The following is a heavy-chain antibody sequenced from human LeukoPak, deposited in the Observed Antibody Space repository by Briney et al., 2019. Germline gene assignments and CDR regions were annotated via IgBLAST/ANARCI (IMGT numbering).Heavy chain of an antibody. Sequence: PSETLSLTCAVSGYSISSGYYWGWIRQPPGKGLEGIGRIYHSGSTYYNPSLKSRVTISVDTSKNQFSLKLSSVTAADTAVYYCARDILHYDILTGSGGMGYMDVWGKGTTVTVSS. CDR2: IYHSGST. CDR3: ARDILHYDILTGSGGMGYMDV. D-gene: IGHD3-9*01. CDR1: GYSISSGYY. V-gene: IGHV4-38-2*02. J-gene: IGHJ6*04.